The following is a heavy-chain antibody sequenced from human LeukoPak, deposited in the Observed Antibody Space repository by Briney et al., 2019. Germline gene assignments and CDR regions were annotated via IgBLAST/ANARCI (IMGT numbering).Heavy chain of an antibody. V-gene: IGHV3-23*01. CDR1: GFTFSSYG. CDR3: ARNVGWERTPYYFDF. D-gene: IGHD1-26*01. J-gene: IGHJ4*02. Sequence: GGSLRLSCAASGFTFSSYGMSWVRQAPGKGLEWVSAISGSGGSAYYADSVKGRFTISRDNSKNTLYLQMNSLRPEDTAVYYCARNVGWERTPYYFDFWGQGTLVTVSS. CDR2: ISGSGGSA.